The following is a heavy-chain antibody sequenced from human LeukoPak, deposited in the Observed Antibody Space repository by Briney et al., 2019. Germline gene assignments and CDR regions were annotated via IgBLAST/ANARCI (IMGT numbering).Heavy chain of an antibody. CDR1: GVTFTNYG. CDR2: ISANNGDT. Sequence: ATVKVSCKASGVTFTNYGISWVRQAPGQGLEWMGWISANNGDTHYAQKFKGRVTMTTDTSTTTVYMELRSLTSDDSAVYYCARKPMAHAFDFWGQGTMVTVSS. J-gene: IGHJ3*01. V-gene: IGHV1-18*04. D-gene: IGHD3-10*01. CDR3: ARKPMAHAFDF.